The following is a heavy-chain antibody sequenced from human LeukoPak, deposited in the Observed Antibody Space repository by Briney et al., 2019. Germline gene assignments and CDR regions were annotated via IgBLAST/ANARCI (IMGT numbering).Heavy chain of an antibody. V-gene: IGHV5-51*01. D-gene: IGHD6-13*01. J-gene: IGHJ4*02. CDR1: GYSFATFW. CDR3: ASMTIAAPGTFHY. Sequence: GESLKISFKTSGYSFATFWIGWVRQMPGKGLEWMGIIYPRDSDTRYSPSFQGQVTISADKSISTAYLQWSSLKASDTAMYYCASMTIAAPGTFHYWGQGTLVTVSS. CDR2: IYPRDSDT.